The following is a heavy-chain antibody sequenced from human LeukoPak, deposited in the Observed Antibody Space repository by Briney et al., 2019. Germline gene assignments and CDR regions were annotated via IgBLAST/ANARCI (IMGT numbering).Heavy chain of an antibody. V-gene: IGHV4-34*01. D-gene: IGHD2/OR15-2a*01. CDR2: INHSGST. Sequence: SETLSLTCAVYGGSFSGYYWSWIRQPPGKGLEWIGEINHSGSTNYNSSLKSRVTISVDTSKNQFSLKLSSVTAADTAVYYCARGRQYYAPYNWFDPWGQGTLVTVSS. CDR1: GGSFSGYY. CDR3: ARGRQYYAPYNWFDP. J-gene: IGHJ5*02.